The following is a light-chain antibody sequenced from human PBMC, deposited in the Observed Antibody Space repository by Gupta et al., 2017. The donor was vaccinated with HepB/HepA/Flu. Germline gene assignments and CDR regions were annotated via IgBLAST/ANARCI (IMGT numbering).Light chain of an antibody. CDR3: RQDFETPLT. Sequence: DIVMTQSPDSLAVSLGERATINCKSRQSVFYNTHNQNYLAWYQQKPGQPPKLLIYCASTRESGVPDPYSRSQSRTDCSLTISSLHAQALPLELFRQDFETPLT. CDR1: QSVFYNTHNQNY. J-gene: IGKJ5*01. V-gene: IGKV4-1*01. CDR2: CAS.